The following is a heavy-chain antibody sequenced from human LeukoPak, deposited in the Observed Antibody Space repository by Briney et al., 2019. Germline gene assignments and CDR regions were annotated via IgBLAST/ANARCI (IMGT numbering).Heavy chain of an antibody. J-gene: IGHJ4*02. D-gene: IGHD3-10*01. CDR2: ISNSGVST. V-gene: IGHV3-23*01. CDR1: GFTFSTYT. Sequence: GGSLRLSCAASGFTFSTYTMYWVRQAPGKGLEWVSGISNSGVSTYYADSVKGRFTISRDNSKNTLYLQMNSLRAEDTAVYYCAKYGGITMVGGLIQHLDYWGQGTLVTVSS. CDR3: AKYGGITMVGGLIQHLDY.